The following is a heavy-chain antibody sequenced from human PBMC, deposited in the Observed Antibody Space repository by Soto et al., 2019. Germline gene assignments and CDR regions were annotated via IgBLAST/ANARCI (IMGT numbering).Heavy chain of an antibody. CDR2: IWYDGSNK. J-gene: IGHJ6*02. Sequence: QVQLVESGGGVVQPGRSLRLSCAASGFTFSSYGMHWVRQAPGKGLEWVAVIWYDGSNKYYADSVKGRFTISRDNSKNTLYLQMNSLRAEDTAVYYCVRGSSGYFYGMDVWGQGTTVTVSS. CDR3: VRGSSGYFYGMDV. D-gene: IGHD3-22*01. CDR1: GFTFSSYG. V-gene: IGHV3-33*01.